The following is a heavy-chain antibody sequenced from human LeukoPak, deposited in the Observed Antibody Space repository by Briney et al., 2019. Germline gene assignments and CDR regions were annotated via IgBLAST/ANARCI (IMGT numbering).Heavy chain of an antibody. Sequence: GGSLRLSCAASGFTFSSYAMHWVRQAPGKGLEYVSTISSNGDRTYYADSVKVRFTISRHNSQNTLSLQMGSLRAEDMAVYYCARTTTGGYGMDVWGQGTTVTVSS. D-gene: IGHD4-17*01. J-gene: IGHJ6*02. CDR1: GFTFSSYA. CDR2: ISSNGDRT. V-gene: IGHV3-64*02. CDR3: ARTTTGGYGMDV.